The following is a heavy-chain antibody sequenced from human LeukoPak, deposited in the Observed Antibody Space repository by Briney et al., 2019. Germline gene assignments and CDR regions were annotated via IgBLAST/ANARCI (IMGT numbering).Heavy chain of an antibody. V-gene: IGHV3-33*06. Sequence: PGRSLRLSCAASGFTFSSYGMHWVRQAPGKGLEWVAVIWYDGSNKYYADSVKGRFTISRDNSKNTLYLQMNSLRAEDTAVYYCAKDPSKELPFDYWGQGTLVTVSS. CDR2: IWYDGSNK. CDR3: AKDPSKELPFDY. J-gene: IGHJ4*02. CDR1: GFTFSSYG. D-gene: IGHD1-26*01.